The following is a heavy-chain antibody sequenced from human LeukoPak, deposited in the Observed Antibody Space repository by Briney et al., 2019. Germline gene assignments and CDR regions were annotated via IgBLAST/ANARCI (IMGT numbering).Heavy chain of an antibody. CDR1: GDSITNRNW. D-gene: IGHD2-15*01. CDR2: ISHSGST. J-gene: IGHJ2*01. CDR3: ARDSPAYCSGGNCYNWYFDL. V-gene: IGHV4-4*02. Sequence: SGTLSLTCAVSGDSITNRNWWKWVRQPPGKGLEWIGEISHSGSTNYNPSLKSRVTISVDKSKNEFSLNLSSVTAADTAVYYCARDSPAYCSGGNCYNWYFDLWGRGTLVSVSS.